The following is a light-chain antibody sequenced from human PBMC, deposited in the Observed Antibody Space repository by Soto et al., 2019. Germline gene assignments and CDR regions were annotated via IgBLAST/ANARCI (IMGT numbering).Light chain of an antibody. Sequence: QSVLTQPASVSGSPGQSITISCTGTSSDVGGYNYVSWYQQHPGKAPKLMIYEVSNRPSGVSNRFSGSKSGNTASLTISRLQAEDEADYYCSSYTSSSTHYVFGTGPKATVL. CDR3: SSYTSSSTHYV. J-gene: IGLJ1*01. CDR1: SSDVGGYNY. CDR2: EVS. V-gene: IGLV2-14*01.